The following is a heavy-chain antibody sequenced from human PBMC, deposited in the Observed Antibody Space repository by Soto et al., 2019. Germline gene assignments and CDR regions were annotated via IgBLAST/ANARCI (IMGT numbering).Heavy chain of an antibody. J-gene: IGHJ4*02. V-gene: IGHV3-21*01. D-gene: IGHD5-18*01. CDR2: ISSSSSYI. CDR1: GFTFSSDS. Sequence: EVQLVESGGGLVKPGGSLRLSCAASGFTFSSDSMNWFRQAPGKGLEWVSSISSSSSYIYYADSVKGRFTISRDNAKNSLYLQMNSLRVEDTAVYYCARDQPGYSYGYGLGYWGQGTLVTVSS. CDR3: ARDQPGYSYGYGLGY.